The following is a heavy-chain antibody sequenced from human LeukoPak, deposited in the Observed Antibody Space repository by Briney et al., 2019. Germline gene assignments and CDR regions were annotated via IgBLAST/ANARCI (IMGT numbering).Heavy chain of an antibody. Sequence: GGSLKLSCAASGFSFSGSAMHWVRQASVKGLEWVGRIRSKANSYATAYAASVKGRFTISRDDSKNTAYLQMNSLKTEDTAVYYCGGNYYDSSGYYVNYYYGMDVWGQGTTVTVSS. CDR2: IRSKANSYAT. V-gene: IGHV3-73*01. CDR3: GGNYYDSSGYYVNYYYGMDV. J-gene: IGHJ6*02. CDR1: GFSFSGSA. D-gene: IGHD3-22*01.